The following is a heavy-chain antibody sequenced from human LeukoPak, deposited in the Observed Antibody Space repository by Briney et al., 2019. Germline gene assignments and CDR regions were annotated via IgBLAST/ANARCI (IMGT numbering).Heavy chain of an antibody. Sequence: PGGSLRLSCAASGFTFSSYGMHWVRQAPGKGLEWVAVIWYDGSNKYYADSVKGRFTISRDNSKNTLYLQMNSLRAEDTAVYYCARDRVGIAARRMYYFDYWGQGTLVTVSS. CDR2: IWYDGSNK. CDR3: ARDRVGIAARRMYYFDY. J-gene: IGHJ4*02. V-gene: IGHV3-33*01. CDR1: GFTFSSYG. D-gene: IGHD6-6*01.